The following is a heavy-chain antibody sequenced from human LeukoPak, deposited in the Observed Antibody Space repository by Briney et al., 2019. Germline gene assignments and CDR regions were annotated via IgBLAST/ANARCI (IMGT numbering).Heavy chain of an antibody. V-gene: IGHV3-74*01. CDR3: ASHCSSTSCLDY. CDR1: GFTFSSYW. CDR2: INSDGSST. D-gene: IGHD2-2*01. Sequence: GGSLRLSCAVSGFTFSSYWMHWVRQAPGKGLVWVSRINSDGSSTSYADSVKGRFTISRDNAKNTLYLQMNSLRVEDTAVYYYASHCSSTSCLDYWGQGTLVTVSS. J-gene: IGHJ4*02.